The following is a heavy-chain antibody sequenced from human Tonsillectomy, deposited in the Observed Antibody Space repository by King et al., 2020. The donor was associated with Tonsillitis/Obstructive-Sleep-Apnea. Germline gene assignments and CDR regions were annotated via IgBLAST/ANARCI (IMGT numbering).Heavy chain of an antibody. Sequence: VQSGLEVKKPGASVKVSCKASGYTFPTYGISWVRQAPGQGLEWMGRISGYNDNTNYAQKFQGRVTLTTDTSTSTAYMELRSLRSDDTAVYFCARVPVVPATIDNYMDVWGKGTTVTVSS. CDR1: GYTFPTYG. V-gene: IGHV1-18*01. CDR2: ISGYNDNT. J-gene: IGHJ6*03. D-gene: IGHD2-2*01. CDR3: ARVPVVPATIDNYMDV.